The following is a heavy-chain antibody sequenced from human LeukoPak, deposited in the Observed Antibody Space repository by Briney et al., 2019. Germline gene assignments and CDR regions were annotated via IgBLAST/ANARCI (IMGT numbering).Heavy chain of an antibody. D-gene: IGHD3-3*01. V-gene: IGHV3-7*01. CDR1: GFTFSSYW. CDR2: IKQDGSEK. Sequence: GGSLRLSCAASGFTFSSYWMSWVRQAPGKGLEWVANIKQDGSEKYYVDSVKGRFTISRDNAKNSLYLQMNSLRAEDTAVYYCARVQHDFWSGYDHWDYWGQGTLVTVSS. CDR3: ARVQHDFWSGYDHWDY. J-gene: IGHJ4*02.